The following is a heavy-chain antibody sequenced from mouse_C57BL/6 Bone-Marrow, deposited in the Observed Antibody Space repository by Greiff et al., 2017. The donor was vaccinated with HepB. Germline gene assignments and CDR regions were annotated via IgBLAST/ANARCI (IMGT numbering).Heavy chain of an antibody. V-gene: IGHV14-2*01. J-gene: IGHJ1*03. Sequence: VQLQQSGAELVKPGASVKLSCTASGFNITDYYMHWVKQRTEQGLEWIGRIDPEDGETKYAPKFQGKATITADTSSNTAYLQLSSLTSEDTAVYYCASNWDCYFDVWGTGTTVTVSS. CDR2: IDPEDGET. D-gene: IGHD4-1*02. CDR3: ASNWDCYFDV. CDR1: GFNITDYY.